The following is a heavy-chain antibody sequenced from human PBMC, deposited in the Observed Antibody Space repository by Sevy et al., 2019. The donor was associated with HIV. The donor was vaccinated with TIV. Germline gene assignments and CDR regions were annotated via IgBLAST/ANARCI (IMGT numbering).Heavy chain of an antibody. Sequence: GESLKISCAASGFTFSSYWMHWVRQAPGKGLVWVSRINSDGSSTSYADSVKGRFTISRDNAKNTLYLQMNSLRAEDTAVYYCAGATRPYSSGGAAFDIWGQGTMVTVSS. V-gene: IGHV3-74*01. CDR2: INSDGSST. CDR1: GFTFSSYW. J-gene: IGHJ3*02. CDR3: AGATRPYSSGGAAFDI. D-gene: IGHD6-19*01.